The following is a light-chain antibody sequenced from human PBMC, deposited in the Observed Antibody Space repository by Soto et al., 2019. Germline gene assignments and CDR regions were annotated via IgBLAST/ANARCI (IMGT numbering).Light chain of an antibody. V-gene: IGLV4-60*03. CDR2: LEDSGSY. CDR3: ETWNSITRV. Sequence: QSVLTQSSSASASLGSSVKLTCTLTSGPTNYIVAWHQQQPGRATRYLMSLEDSGSYNRGSGVPDRFSASSSGADRSLTISNLQTDDEAYYYCETWNSITRVFGGGTKLTVL. CDR1: SGPTNYI. J-gene: IGLJ2*01.